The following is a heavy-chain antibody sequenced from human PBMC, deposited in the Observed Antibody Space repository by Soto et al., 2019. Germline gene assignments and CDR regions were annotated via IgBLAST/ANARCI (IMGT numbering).Heavy chain of an antibody. CDR1: GGSFSGYY. CDR2: INNSGST. Sequence: QVHLQQWGAGLLKPSETLSLTCAVYGGSFSGYYWSWIRQPPGKGLEWIGEINNSGSTNYNPSLKSGLSISVGTSNIQFSLKLSSVTAADTAVYYCARGRGDGYNQDWYFDLWGRGTLVTVSS. CDR3: ARGRGDGYNQDWYFDL. D-gene: IGHD3-10*01. V-gene: IGHV4-34*01. J-gene: IGHJ2*01.